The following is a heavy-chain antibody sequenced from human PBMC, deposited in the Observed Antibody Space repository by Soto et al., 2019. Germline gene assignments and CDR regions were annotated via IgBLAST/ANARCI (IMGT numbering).Heavy chain of an antibody. J-gene: IGHJ4*02. CDR1: GFTFSSYG. V-gene: IGHV3-30*18. D-gene: IGHD3-22*01. Sequence: PGGSLRLSCAASGFTFSSYGMHWVRQAPGKGLEWVEVISYDGSNKYYADSVKGRFTISRDNSKNTLYLQMNSLRAEDTAVYYCAKELLGEYDNYYDSSGPDYWGQGTLVTVSS. CDR3: AKELLGEYDNYYDSSGPDY. CDR2: ISYDGSNK.